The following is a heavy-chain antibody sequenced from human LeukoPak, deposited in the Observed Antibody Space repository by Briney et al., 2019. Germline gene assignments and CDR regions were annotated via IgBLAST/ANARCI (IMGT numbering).Heavy chain of an antibody. CDR3: ARDDYSGTYSFDY. CDR2: ISSGSGYI. CDR1: GFTFSAYS. J-gene: IGHJ4*02. D-gene: IGHD1-26*01. V-gene: IGHV3-21*01. Sequence: GGSLRLSCAASGFTFSAYSMNWVRQAPGKGLEWVSSISSGSGYIYYAQSAKGRFTISRDNAKNSMYLQMNSLRAEDAAVYFCARDDYSGTYSFDYWGQGTLVTVSS.